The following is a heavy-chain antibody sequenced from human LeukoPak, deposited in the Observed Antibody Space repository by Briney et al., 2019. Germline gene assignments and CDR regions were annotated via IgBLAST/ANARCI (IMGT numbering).Heavy chain of an antibody. D-gene: IGHD1-26*01. CDR1: GFTFSSYA. V-gene: IGHV3-23*01. J-gene: IGHJ4*02. CDR2: ISGSGGST. CDR3: AKGLWGSYNVPFDY. Sequence: GGSLRLSCAASGFTFSSYAMSWVRQAPGKGLEWVSAISGSGGSTYYADSVKGRFTISRDNSKNTLYLTMNSLRAEDTAVYYCAKGLWGSYNVPFDYWGQGTLVTVSS.